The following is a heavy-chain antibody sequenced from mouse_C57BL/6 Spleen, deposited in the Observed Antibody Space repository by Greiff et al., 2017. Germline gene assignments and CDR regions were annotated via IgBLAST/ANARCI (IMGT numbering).Heavy chain of an antibody. J-gene: IGHJ4*01. CDR2: ISYSGST. D-gene: IGHD2-12*01. CDR1: GYSITSGYY. V-gene: IGHV3-1*01. Sequence: EVKLQESGPGMVKPSQSLSLTCTVTGYSITSGYYWHWIRHFPGNKLEWMGYISYSGSTNYNPSLKSRISITHDTSKNHFFLKLNSVTTEDTATYYCARGYDDSNAMDYWGQGTSVTVSS. CDR3: ARGYDDSNAMDY.